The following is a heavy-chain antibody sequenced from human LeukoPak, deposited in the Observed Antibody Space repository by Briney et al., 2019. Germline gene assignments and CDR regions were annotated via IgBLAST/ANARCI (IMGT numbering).Heavy chain of an antibody. CDR3: ARSEYGIAARRSYYYYGMDV. CDR1: GGTFSSYA. V-gene: IGHV1-69*13. J-gene: IGHJ6*02. Sequence: ASVKVSCKASGGTFSSYAISWVRQAPGQGLEWMGGIIPIFGTANYAQKFQGRVTITADESTSTAYMELSSLRSEDTAVYYCARSEYGIAARRSYYYYGMDVWGQGTTVTVSS. D-gene: IGHD6-6*01. CDR2: IIPIFGTA.